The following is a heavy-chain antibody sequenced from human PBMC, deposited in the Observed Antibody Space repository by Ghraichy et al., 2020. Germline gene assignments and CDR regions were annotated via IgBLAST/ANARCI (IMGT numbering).Heavy chain of an antibody. J-gene: IGHJ4*02. D-gene: IGHD2-15*01. Sequence: ASVKVSCKASGYTFTSYYMHWVRQAPGQGLEWMGIINPSGGSTSYAQKFQGRVTMTRDTSTSTVYMELSSLRSEDTAVYYCARDRYCSGGSCPYMLDYWGQGTLVTVSS. CDR1: GYTFTSYY. CDR2: INPSGGST. V-gene: IGHV1-46*01. CDR3: ARDRYCSGGSCPYMLDY.